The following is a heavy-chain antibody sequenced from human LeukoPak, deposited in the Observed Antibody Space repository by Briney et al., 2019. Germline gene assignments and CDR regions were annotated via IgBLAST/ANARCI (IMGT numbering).Heavy chain of an antibody. CDR1: GYSFSNFW. CDR3: ARQEGYCTGNTCSLGRGFDY. D-gene: IGHD2-8*02. CDR2: IYPHDSDT. Sequence: GESLKISCKASGYSFSNFWIGWVRQMPGKGLEWMGIIYPHDSDTTYSPSFGGQVTISADKSTATAYLQWTSLKSSDTAIYCARQEGYCTGNTCSLGRGFDYWGQGTLVTVSS. J-gene: IGHJ4*02. V-gene: IGHV5-51*01.